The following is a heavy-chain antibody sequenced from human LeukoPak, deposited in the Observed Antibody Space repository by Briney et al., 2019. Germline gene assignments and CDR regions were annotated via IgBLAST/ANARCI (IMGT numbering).Heavy chain of an antibody. CDR3: AREKMTAYYDFWSVPMDY. CDR1: GYTFTGYY. Sequence: ASVKVSCKASGYTFTGYYMHWVRQAPGQGLEWMGWINPNSGGTNYAQKFQGRVTMTRDTSISTAYMELSRLRSDDTAVYYCAREKMTAYYDFWSVPMDYWGQGTLVTVSS. D-gene: IGHD3-3*01. CDR2: INPNSGGT. V-gene: IGHV1-2*02. J-gene: IGHJ4*02.